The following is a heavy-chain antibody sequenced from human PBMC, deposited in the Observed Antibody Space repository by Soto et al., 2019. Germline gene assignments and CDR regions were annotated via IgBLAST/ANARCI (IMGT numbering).Heavy chain of an antibody. V-gene: IGHV3-53*01. Sequence: EVQLVESGGGLIQPGGSLRLSCAASGFTVSSSYMSWVRQAPGKGLEWVAVIYSSGSTYYADSVKGRFTISRDNSKNTLYLQMNSLIADDTAVYSCARAPCSGGFSGSLDYWCQGTLVTVSS. J-gene: IGHJ4*02. CDR1: GFTVSSSY. CDR2: IYSSGST. D-gene: IGHD2-15*01. CDR3: ARAPCSGGFSGSLDY.